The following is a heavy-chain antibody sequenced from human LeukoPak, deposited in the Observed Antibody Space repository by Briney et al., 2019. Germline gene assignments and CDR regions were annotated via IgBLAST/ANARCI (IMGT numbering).Heavy chain of an antibody. D-gene: IGHD4-17*01. CDR3: ARPYGETDQDV. J-gene: IGHJ6*04. CDR1: GLSLNNYA. CDR2: SSSSDDGK. Sequence: GGSLRLSCTASGLSLNNYAMSWVRQVPGKGLEWVSASSSSDDGKWYAESVRGRFTISRDTSKNTLYLQMNSLRAEDTAVYYCARPYGETDQDVWGKGTTVTISS. V-gene: IGHV3-23*01.